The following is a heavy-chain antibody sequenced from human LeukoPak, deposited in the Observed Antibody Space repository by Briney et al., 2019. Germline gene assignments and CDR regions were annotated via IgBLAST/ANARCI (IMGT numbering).Heavy chain of an antibody. V-gene: IGHV3-48*02. CDR1: GFTVSTYS. Sequence: GWSFRLYSAASGFTVSTYSRIWIRQAPGQLLPWASYFTSSSTTMYYTDSVKGRFTISRDNAKYSLYLQMNSLRDEDTAVYYCATTYAGAGSYPFDHWGKGTLVTVSS. CDR2: FTSSSTTM. J-gene: IGHJ4*02. D-gene: IGHD3-10*01. CDR3: ATTYAGAGSYPFDH.